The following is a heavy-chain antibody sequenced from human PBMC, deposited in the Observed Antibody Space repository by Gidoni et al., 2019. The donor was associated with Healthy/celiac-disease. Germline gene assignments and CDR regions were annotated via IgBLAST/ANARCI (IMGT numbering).Heavy chain of an antibody. D-gene: IGHD3-10*01. J-gene: IGHJ4*02. CDR3: ARVNSRGGGGYDY. Sequence: QVQLVQSGAEVKKPGSSLKVSCKASGGTFSSYAISWVRLAPGQGLEWMGRIIPILVIANDAQKFQGRVTITADKSTSTAYMELSSLRSEDTAVYYCARVNSRGGGGYDYWGQGTLVTVSS. CDR2: IIPILVIA. CDR1: GGTFSSYA. V-gene: IGHV1-69*09.